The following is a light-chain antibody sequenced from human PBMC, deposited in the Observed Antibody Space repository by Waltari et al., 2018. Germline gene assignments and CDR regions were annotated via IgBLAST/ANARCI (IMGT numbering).Light chain of an antibody. CDR3: QQYNNWFRGT. CDR1: QSVSSN. Sequence: EIVMTQSPATLSVSPGERATLSCRASQSVSSNLAWYQQKPGQTPRLLIYGASTRATGIPARFSGSGSGTEFTLTISSLQSEDFAVYYCQQYNNWFRGTFGQGTKVEIK. V-gene: IGKV3-15*01. CDR2: GAS. J-gene: IGKJ1*01.